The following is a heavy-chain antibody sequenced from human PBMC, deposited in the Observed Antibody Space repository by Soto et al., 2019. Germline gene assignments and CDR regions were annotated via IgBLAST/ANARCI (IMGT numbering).Heavy chain of an antibody. V-gene: IGHV1-8*01. CDR1: GYTFTSYD. J-gene: IGHJ4*02. D-gene: IGHD1-26*01. CDR3: RDISGSYRFDY. CDR2: MNPNSGTT. Sequence: QVQLVQSGAEVKKPGASVKVSCKASGYTFTSYDINWVRQATGQGLGWMGWMNPNSGTTGYAQKFQGRVNMNRNTSITTAYMELSSLKSEDTAVYCARDISGSYRFDYWGQGSLVTVSS.